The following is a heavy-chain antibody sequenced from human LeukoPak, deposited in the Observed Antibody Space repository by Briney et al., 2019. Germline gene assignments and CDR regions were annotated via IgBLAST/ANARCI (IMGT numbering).Heavy chain of an antibody. CDR1: GLTFSGYW. J-gene: IGHJ6*03. V-gene: IGHV3-74*01. Sequence: GGSLRLSCAASGLTFSGYWMHWVRQAPGKGLVWVSRINSDGRSTTYADSVKGRFTVSRDNAKNTLYLQMNSLRAEDTAVYYRARGGGYYNFWSGDYYHYYYYMDVWGKGTTVTVSS. CDR3: ARGGGYYNFWSGDYYHYYYYMDV. D-gene: IGHD3-3*01. CDR2: INSDGRST.